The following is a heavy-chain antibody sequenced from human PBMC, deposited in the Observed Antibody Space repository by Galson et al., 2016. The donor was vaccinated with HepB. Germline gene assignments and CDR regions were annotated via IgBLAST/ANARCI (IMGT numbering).Heavy chain of an antibody. CDR3: ARSYLLGRGFGS. D-gene: IGHD7-27*01. CDR2: TYYMSKWHF. Sequence: CAISGDSVSSNSAGWYWIRQSPSRGLEWLGRTYYMSKWHFDYAESVESRITINPDTAKNQFSLQLNSVTPEDTAIYYCARSYLLGRGFGSWGQGTLVTVSS. V-gene: IGHV6-1*01. CDR1: GDSVSSNSAG. J-gene: IGHJ4*02.